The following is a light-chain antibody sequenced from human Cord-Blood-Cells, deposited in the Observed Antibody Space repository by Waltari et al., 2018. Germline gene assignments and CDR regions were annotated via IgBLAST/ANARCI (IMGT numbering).Light chain of an antibody. CDR2: DDS. CDR3: QVWDSSSDVV. Sequence: YVLTQPPSVSVAPAQTATIPCGGNNIGSKSVHWYQQKPGQAPLLVVYDDSDRPSGIPERFSGSNSGNTATLTISRVEAGDEADYYCQVWDSSSDVVFGGGTKLTVL. CDR1: NIGSKS. V-gene: IGLV3-21*02. J-gene: IGLJ2*01.